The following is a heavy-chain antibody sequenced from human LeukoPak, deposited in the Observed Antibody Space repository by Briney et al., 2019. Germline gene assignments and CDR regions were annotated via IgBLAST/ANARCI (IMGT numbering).Heavy chain of an antibody. J-gene: IGHJ6*02. CDR1: GFTFRNYW. V-gene: IGHV3-48*04. CDR3: ARRKGFYGMDV. CDR2: INSSGTTT. Sequence: GGTLRLSCAASGFTFRNYWMNWVRQAPGKGLEWILHINSSGTTTQYADSVKGRFTISRDNANNSVDLQMSSLRAEDTAVYYCARRKGFYGMDVWGQGTTVTVSS.